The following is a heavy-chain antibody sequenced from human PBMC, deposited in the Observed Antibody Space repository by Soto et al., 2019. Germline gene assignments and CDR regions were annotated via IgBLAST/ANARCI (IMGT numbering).Heavy chain of an antibody. V-gene: IGHV1-2*04. CDR1: GYTFTGYY. CDR3: ARDNGSGRSGYYEPDYYYYGMDV. Sequence: ASVKVSCKASGYTFTGYYMHWVRQAPGQGLEWMGWINPNSGGTNYAQKFQGWVTMTRDTSISTAYMELSRLRSDDTAVYYCARDNGSGRSGYYEPDYYYYGMDVWGQLTTFTASS. D-gene: IGHD3-3*01. J-gene: IGHJ6*02. CDR2: INPNSGGT.